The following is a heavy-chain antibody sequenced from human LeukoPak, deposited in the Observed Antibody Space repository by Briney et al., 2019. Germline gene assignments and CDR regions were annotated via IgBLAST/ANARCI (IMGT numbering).Heavy chain of an antibody. CDR3: ARPYDSSGYPF. Sequence: SETLSLTCTVSGGSISSSSYYWGWIRQPPGKGLEWIGSIYYSGSTHYNPSLKSRVTISVDTSKNQFSLKLSSVTAADTAVYYCARPYDSSGYPFWGQGTLVTVSS. J-gene: IGHJ4*02. D-gene: IGHD3-22*01. V-gene: IGHV4-39*01. CDR2: IYYSGST. CDR1: GGSISSSSYY.